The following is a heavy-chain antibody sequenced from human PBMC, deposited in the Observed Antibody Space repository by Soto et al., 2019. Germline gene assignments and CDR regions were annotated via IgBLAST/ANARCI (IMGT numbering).Heavy chain of an antibody. CDR3: ATYDSGGNFDF. CDR1: DGSFSSFY. V-gene: IGHV4-59*01. Sequence: PSGTLPLTGTVCDGSFSSFYWSWIRQPPGKGLEWIGYVYYSGTTNYNPSLKGRVSISVDTSKNQFSLKLTSVTAADTAVYYCATYDSGGNFDFWGLGTLVTVSS. J-gene: IGHJ4*02. CDR2: VYYSGTT. D-gene: IGHD3-22*01.